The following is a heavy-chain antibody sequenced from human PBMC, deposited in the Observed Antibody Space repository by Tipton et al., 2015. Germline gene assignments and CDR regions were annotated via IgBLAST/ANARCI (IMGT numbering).Heavy chain of an antibody. Sequence: SLRLSCTASGFTFGGYAMYWARQPPGKGLEWVSGTSWNSDYIDYADSVKGRLTISRDNAKNSLYLQLNSLGPEDTALYYCAIWGYTLCLDSWGQGTLVTVSS. CDR2: TSWNSDYI. J-gene: IGHJ5*01. CDR1: GFTFGGYA. CDR3: AIWGYTLCLDS. D-gene: IGHD3-16*01. V-gene: IGHV3-9*01.